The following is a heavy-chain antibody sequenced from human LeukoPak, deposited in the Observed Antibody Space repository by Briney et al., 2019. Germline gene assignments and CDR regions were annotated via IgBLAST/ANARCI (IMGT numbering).Heavy chain of an antibody. CDR1: GGSISSHY. D-gene: IGHD6-19*01. CDR2: ISYSGST. Sequence: SETLSLTCLVSGGSISSHYWTWIRQPPGKGLEWIGYISYSGSTNYNPSLKSRVTMSVDTSKHHFSLKLTSVTAADTAVYYCARDKVAVDGPRFDPWGQGTLVTVSS. CDR3: ARDKVAVDGPRFDP. V-gene: IGHV4-59*11. J-gene: IGHJ5*02.